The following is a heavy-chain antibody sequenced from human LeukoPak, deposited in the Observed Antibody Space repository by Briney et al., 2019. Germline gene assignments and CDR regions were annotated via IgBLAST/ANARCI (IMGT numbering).Heavy chain of an antibody. D-gene: IGHD4-23*01. J-gene: IGHJ4*02. CDR3: ARGGGNLLGY. CDR1: GFTFSSYT. CDR2: ITTSDGNT. Sequence: GGSLRLSCAASGFTFSSYTMSWVRQAPGKGLEWVSTITTSDGNTYYADSVKGRFTISRDNAKNTLYLQMNSLRAEDTAVYYCARGGGNLLGYWGQGTLVTVSS. V-gene: IGHV3-23*01.